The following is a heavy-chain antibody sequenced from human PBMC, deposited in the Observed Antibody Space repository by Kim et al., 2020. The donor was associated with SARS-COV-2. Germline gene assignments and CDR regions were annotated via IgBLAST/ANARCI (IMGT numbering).Heavy chain of an antibody. J-gene: IGHJ4*01. CDR1: GFTFSTYA. Sequence: GGSLRLSCSASGFTFSTYAMYWVRQAPGKGLEYVSSISRSGRTIDYADSMKGRSTISRDNSKNMLYLQVSSLRPEDTAVYYCVKEVMPTSGTNYSDYWG. CDR2: ISRSGRTI. CDR3: VKEVMPTSGTNYSDY. D-gene: IGHD2-8*01. V-gene: IGHV3-64D*09.